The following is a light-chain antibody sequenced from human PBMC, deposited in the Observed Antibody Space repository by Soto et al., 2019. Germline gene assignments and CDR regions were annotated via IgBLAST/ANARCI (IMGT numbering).Light chain of an antibody. Sequence: QSALTQPASVSGSPGQSITISCTGTSSDVGGYNYVSWYQQHPGKAPKLMIYEVSNRPSGVSNRFSGSKSGNTASLTISGLQAEDEADYYCSSYTSSSTSLYVFATGTKVTVL. CDR2: EVS. CDR1: SSDVGGYNY. CDR3: SSYTSSSTSLYV. J-gene: IGLJ1*01. V-gene: IGLV2-14*01.